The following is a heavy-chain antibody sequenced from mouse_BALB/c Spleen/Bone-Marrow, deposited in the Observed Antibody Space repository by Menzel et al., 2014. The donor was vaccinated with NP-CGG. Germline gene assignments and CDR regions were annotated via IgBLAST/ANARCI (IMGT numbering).Heavy chain of an antibody. D-gene: IGHD4-1*01. J-gene: IGHJ2*01. CDR2: ISSGSSTI. V-gene: IGHV5-17*02. CDR3: ARGGNWEDFDY. Sequence: EVQVVESGGGLVQPGGSRKLSCAASGSTFSSFGMHWVRQAPERGLEWVAYISSGSSTIFYADTVKGRFTISRDNPKNTLFLQMTSLRSEDTAMYYCARGGNWEDFDYWGQGTTLTVSS. CDR1: GSTFSSFG.